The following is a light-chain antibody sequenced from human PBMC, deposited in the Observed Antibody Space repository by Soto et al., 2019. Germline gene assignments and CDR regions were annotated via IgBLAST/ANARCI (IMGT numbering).Light chain of an antibody. CDR1: SSNIGNNY. Sequence: QSVLTQSPSVSAAPGQKVTISCSGSSSNIGNNYVSWYQQLPGTGPKLLIYDNNKRPSRIPDRFSGSKSGTSGTLDITGLQTGDEADYYCATWDGSLPGEVFGGGTKLTVL. J-gene: IGLJ2*01. CDR3: ATWDGSLPGEV. V-gene: IGLV1-51*01. CDR2: DNN.